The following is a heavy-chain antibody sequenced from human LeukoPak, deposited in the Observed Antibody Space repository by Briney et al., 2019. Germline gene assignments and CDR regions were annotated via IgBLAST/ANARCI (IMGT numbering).Heavy chain of an antibody. Sequence: PGASVKVSCKASGYTFTSYDINWVRQATGQGLEWMGWMNPNSGNTGYAQKFQGRVTMTRNTSISTAYMELSSLRSEDTAVYNCARHPYYYGSGKYYMDVWGKGTTVTVSS. CDR1: GYTFTSYD. D-gene: IGHD3-10*01. V-gene: IGHV1-8*01. CDR2: MNPNSGNT. J-gene: IGHJ6*03. CDR3: ARHPYYYGSGKYYMDV.